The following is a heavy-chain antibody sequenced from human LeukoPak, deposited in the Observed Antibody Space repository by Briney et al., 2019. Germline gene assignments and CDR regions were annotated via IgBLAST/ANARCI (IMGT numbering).Heavy chain of an antibody. J-gene: IGHJ4*02. D-gene: IGHD3-16*02. Sequence: GGSLRLSCVASGFTFTRYAIHWVRQAPGKGLEWVAVISYDGNYKYYADSVKGRFTISRDNSKNTLYLQMSSLRPEDTAVYYCARDPLPVGVVAKACDYWGQGTLVTVSS. V-gene: IGHV3-30*04. CDR1: GFTFTRYA. CDR2: ISYDGNYK. CDR3: ARDPLPVGVVAKACDY.